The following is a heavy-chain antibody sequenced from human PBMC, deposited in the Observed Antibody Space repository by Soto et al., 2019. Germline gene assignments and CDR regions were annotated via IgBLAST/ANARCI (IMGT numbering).Heavy chain of an antibody. D-gene: IGHD6-13*01. Sequence: SETLSLTCAVPSGSISSSNWGRWVRQPPGKGLEWIGEIYHSGSTNYNPSLKSRVTISVDKSKNQFSLKLSSVTAADTAVYYCARAHSGYSSSWYKKGYYYMDVWGKGTTVT. CDR3: ARAHSGYSSSWYKKGYYYMDV. J-gene: IGHJ6*03. CDR2: IYHSGST. CDR1: SGSISSSNW. V-gene: IGHV4-4*02.